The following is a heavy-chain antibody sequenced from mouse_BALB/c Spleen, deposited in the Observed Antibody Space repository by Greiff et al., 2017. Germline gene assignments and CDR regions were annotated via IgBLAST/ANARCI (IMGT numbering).Heavy chain of an antibody. CDR1: GFTFSDYY. Sequence: EVQRVESGGGLVKPGGSLKLSCAASGFTFSDYYMYWVRQTPEKRLEWVATISDGGSYTYYPDSVKGRFTISRDNAKNNLYLQMSSLKSEDTAMYYCAREPWFAYWGQGTLVTVSA. CDR3: AREPWFAY. V-gene: IGHV5-4*02. CDR2: ISDGGSYT. J-gene: IGHJ3*01.